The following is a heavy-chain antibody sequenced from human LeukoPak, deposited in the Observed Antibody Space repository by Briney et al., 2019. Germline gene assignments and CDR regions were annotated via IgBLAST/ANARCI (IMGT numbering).Heavy chain of an antibody. CDR2: ISSSSDYI. CDR1: GFTFSSYA. J-gene: IGHJ4*02. Sequence: GGSLRLSCAASGFTFSSYAMSWVRQAPGKGLEWVSSISSSSDYIYNADSVKGRFTISRDNAKNSLFLQMNSLRAEDTAVYYCARAAGGYYSFPDYWGRGTLVTVSS. CDR3: ARAAGGYYSFPDY. V-gene: IGHV3-21*01. D-gene: IGHD1-26*01.